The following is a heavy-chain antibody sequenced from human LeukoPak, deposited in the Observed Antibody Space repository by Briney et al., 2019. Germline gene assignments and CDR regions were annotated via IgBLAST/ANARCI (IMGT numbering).Heavy chain of an antibody. Sequence: SGTLSLACTVSGGSISSSSYYWGWIRQPPGKGLEWIGSIYSSGSTYYNPSLKSRVAISVDTSKNQFSLKLSSVTAADTAVYYCAGPSIAARLVYWGQGTLVTVSS. CDR1: GGSISSSSYY. V-gene: IGHV4-39*01. CDR2: IYSSGST. D-gene: IGHD6-6*01. CDR3: AGPSIAARLVY. J-gene: IGHJ4*02.